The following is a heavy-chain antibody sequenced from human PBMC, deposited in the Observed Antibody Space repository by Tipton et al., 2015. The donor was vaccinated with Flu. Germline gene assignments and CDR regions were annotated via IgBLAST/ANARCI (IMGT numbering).Heavy chain of an antibody. D-gene: IGHD3-22*01. CDR1: GGSITSYH. CDR3: ARDSSVSPRVFDY. CDR2: FYYGGST. Sequence: LVQPSETLSLTCTVSGGSITSYHWTWIRQPPGKALEWIGYFYYGGSTDYNPSLKSRVAISVDTSKNQFSLKLRSVTAADTAVYYCARDSSVSPRVFDYWGQGTLVTVSS. V-gene: IGHV4-59*01. J-gene: IGHJ4*02.